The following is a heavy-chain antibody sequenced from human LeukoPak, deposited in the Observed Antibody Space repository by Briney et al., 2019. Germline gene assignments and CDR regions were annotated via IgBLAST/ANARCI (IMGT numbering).Heavy chain of an antibody. V-gene: IGHV3-23*01. CDR1: GFTFSSYA. J-gene: IGHJ4*02. D-gene: IGHD3-22*01. Sequence: PGGSLRLSCAASGFTFSSYAMSWVRQAPGKGLEWVSAISGSGGSTYYADSVKGRFTISRDNSKNTLYLQMNSLRAEDTVVYYCAKAGNYYDSSGYYYWGQGTLVTVSS. CDR2: ISGSGGST. CDR3: AKAGNYYDSSGYYY.